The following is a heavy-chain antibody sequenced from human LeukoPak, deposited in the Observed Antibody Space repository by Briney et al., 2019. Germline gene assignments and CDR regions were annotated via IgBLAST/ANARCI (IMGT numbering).Heavy chain of an antibody. CDR3: ARVGSSGWYVHPTLDY. V-gene: IGHV1-2*02. CDR2: INPSNGDT. Sequence: ASVKVSCKASGGTFSSYAISWVRQAPGQGLEWMAWINPSNGDTNYAQKFQGRVTMTRDTSISTAYMELTRLISDDTALYYCARVGSSGWYVHPTLDYWGQGTLVTVSS. D-gene: IGHD6-19*01. CDR1: GGTFSSYA. J-gene: IGHJ4*02.